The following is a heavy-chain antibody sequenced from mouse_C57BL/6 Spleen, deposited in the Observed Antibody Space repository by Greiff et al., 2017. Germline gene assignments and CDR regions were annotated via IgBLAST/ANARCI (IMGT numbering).Heavy chain of an antibody. Sequence: EVQLQQSGPELVKPGASVKISCKASGYTFTDYYMNWVKQSHGKSLEWIGDINPNNGGTSYNQKFKGKATLTVDKSSSTAYMELRSLTSEDSAVYYCAIYYDYGGDYWGQGTTLTVSS. V-gene: IGHV1-26*01. J-gene: IGHJ2*01. CDR3: AIYYDYGGDY. CDR1: GYTFTDYY. D-gene: IGHD2-4*01. CDR2: INPNNGGT.